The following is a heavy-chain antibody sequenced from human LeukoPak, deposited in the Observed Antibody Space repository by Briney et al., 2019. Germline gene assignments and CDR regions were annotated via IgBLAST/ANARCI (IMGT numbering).Heavy chain of an antibody. Sequence: SETLSLTCTVSGGSISSYYWSWIRQPPGKGLEWIGYIYYSGSTNYNPSLKSRVTISVDTSKNQFSLKLSSVTAADTAVYYCARESGIVGATTWFDPWGQGTLVTVSS. V-gene: IGHV4-59*12. CDR2: IYYSGST. D-gene: IGHD1-26*01. CDR3: ARESGIVGATTWFDP. CDR1: GGSISSYY. J-gene: IGHJ5*02.